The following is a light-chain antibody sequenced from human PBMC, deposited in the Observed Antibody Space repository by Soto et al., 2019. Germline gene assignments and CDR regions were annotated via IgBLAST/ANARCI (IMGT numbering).Light chain of an antibody. J-gene: IGLJ3*02. CDR3: QAYDYSLTAFV. CDR2: EVS. CDR1: SSDVGGNNY. Sequence: QSALTQPPSASGSPGQSVTISCTGTSSDVGGNNYVSWYQQNPGKAPKLIIYEVSKRPSGVPDRFSGSKSGNTASLTVSGLQAEDEADYYCQAYDYSLTAFVFGGGTKLTVL. V-gene: IGLV2-8*01.